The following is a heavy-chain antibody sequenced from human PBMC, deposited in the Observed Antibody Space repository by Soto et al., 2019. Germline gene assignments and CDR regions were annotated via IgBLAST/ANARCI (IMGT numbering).Heavy chain of an antibody. CDR2: IYYSGST. CDR3: ARGGNIVVVPAARYYFDY. V-gene: IGHV4-31*03. D-gene: IGHD2-2*01. Sequence: SETLSLTCTVSGGSISSGGYYWSWIRQHPGKGLEWIGYIYYSGSTYYNPSLKSRVTISVDTSKNQFSLKLSSVTAADTAVYYCARGGNIVVVPAARYYFDYWGQGTLVTVSS. CDR1: GGSISSGGYY. J-gene: IGHJ4*02.